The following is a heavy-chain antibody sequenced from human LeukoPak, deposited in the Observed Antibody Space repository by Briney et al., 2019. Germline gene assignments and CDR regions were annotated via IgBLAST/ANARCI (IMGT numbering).Heavy chain of an antibody. D-gene: IGHD3-3*01. CDR3: ARGASTDYDFWSGYLNYWFDP. Sequence: PSETLSLTCAVYGGSFSGYYWSWIRQPPGKGLEWIGEINHSGSTNYNPSLKSRVTISVDTSKNQFSLKLSSVTAADTAVYYCARGASTDYDFWSGYLNYWFDPWGQGTLVTVSS. J-gene: IGHJ5*02. V-gene: IGHV4-34*01. CDR1: GGSFSGYY. CDR2: INHSGST.